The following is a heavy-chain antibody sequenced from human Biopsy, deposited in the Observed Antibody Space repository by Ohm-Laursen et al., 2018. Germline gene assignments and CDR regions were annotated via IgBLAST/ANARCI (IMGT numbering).Heavy chain of an antibody. V-gene: IGHV4-34*01. CDR3: VRGVDYYDPYHYYALDV. Sequence: TLSLSSAVYREAPTGYYWCVVSQTPGKKHEWVVEITNRGRTNYTTSPKRRVTISADTSKNQFSLKASCMTAADTAVYYCVRGVDYYDPYHYYALDVWGQGTTVTVSS. D-gene: IGHD3-22*01. CDR1: REAPTGYY. CDR2: ITNRGRT. J-gene: IGHJ6*02.